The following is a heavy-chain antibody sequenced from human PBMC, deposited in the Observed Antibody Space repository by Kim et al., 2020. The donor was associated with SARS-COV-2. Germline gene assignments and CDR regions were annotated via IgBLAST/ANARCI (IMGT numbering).Heavy chain of an antibody. CDR3: ARDTARYFGWGSY. Sequence: SETLSLTCDVSGGSINSGGFYWSWIRQYPGKRLEWLGYIYNSGATHYNPSLKSRLTISVDTSTNQLSMQLTYVTAADTAVYYCARDTARYFGWGSYWGRGTLVTVSS. CDR1: GGSINSGGFY. J-gene: IGHJ4*02. D-gene: IGHD3-10*01. V-gene: IGHV4-31*11. CDR2: IYNSGAT.